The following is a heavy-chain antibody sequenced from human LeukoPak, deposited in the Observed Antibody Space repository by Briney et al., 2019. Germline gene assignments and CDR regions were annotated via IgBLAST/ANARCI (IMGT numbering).Heavy chain of an antibody. J-gene: IGHJ4*02. CDR2: ISGSGGST. V-gene: IGHV3-23*01. Sequence: PGGSLRLSCAASGFTFSGYAMSWVRQAPGKGLEWVSAISGSGGSTYYADSVKGRFTISRDNSKNTLYLQMNSLRAEDTAVYYCAKGDVVTAIFPLDYWGQGTLVIVSS. CDR1: GFTFSGYA. D-gene: IGHD5-12*01. CDR3: AKGDVVTAIFPLDY.